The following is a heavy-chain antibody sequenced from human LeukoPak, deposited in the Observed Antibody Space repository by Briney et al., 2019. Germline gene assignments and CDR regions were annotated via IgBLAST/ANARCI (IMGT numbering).Heavy chain of an antibody. CDR2: INPNSGGT. V-gene: IGHV1-2*02. CDR3: ARDLYYYDSSGYYPPTPYYFDY. CDR1: GYTFTGYY. J-gene: IGHJ4*02. D-gene: IGHD3-22*01. Sequence: ASAKVSCKASGYTFTGYYMHWVRQAPGQGLEWMGWINPNSGGTTYAQKFQGRVTMTRDTSISTAYMELSRLRSDDTAVYYCARDLYYYDSSGYYPPTPYYFDYWGQGTLVTVSS.